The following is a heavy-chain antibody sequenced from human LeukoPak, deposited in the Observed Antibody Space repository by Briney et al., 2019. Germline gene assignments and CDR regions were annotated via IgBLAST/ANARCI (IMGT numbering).Heavy chain of an antibody. V-gene: IGHV1-2*02. CDR2: INPNSGGT. CDR3: ARGDIVVVPASLRFDP. J-gene: IGHJ5*02. Sequence: GASVKVSCKASGYTFTGYYMHWVRQAPGQGLEWMGWINPNSGGTNYAQKFQGRVTMTRDTSISTAYMELSRLRSDDTAVYYCARGDIVVVPASLRFDPWGQGTLVTVSS. CDR1: GYTFTGYY. D-gene: IGHD2-2*01.